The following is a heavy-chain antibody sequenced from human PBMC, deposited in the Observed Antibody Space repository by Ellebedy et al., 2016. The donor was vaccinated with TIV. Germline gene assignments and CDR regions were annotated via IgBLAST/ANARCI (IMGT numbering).Heavy chain of an antibody. V-gene: IGHV3-7*03. CDR1: GFIISGDW. D-gene: IGHD6-19*01. CDR2: INPDGSAE. J-gene: IGHJ4*02. Sequence: GESLKISCAASGFIISGDWMSWVRQAPGKGLEWVAHINPDGSAEYYVDSVKGRFTISRDNAKRSLFLQMNSLRPEDTAVYYCAFPRAGYNSGWTYWGQGTLVTVSS. CDR3: AFPRAGYNSGWTY.